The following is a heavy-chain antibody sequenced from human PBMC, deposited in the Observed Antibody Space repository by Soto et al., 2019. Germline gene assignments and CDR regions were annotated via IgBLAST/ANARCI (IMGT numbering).Heavy chain of an antibody. D-gene: IGHD5-12*01. Sequence: GGSLRLSCAASGFTFSSYGMHWVRQAPGKGLEWVAVISYDGSNKYYADSVKGRFTISRDNSKNTLYLQMNSLRAEDTAVYYCAKDRVDIVATALGYYYYGMDVWGQGTTVTVSS. CDR3: AKDRVDIVATALGYYYYGMDV. CDR2: ISYDGSNK. V-gene: IGHV3-30*18. J-gene: IGHJ6*02. CDR1: GFTFSSYG.